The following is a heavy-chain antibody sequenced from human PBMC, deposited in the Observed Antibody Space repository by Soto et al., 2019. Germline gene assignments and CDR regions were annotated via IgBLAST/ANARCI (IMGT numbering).Heavy chain of an antibody. J-gene: IGHJ6*02. CDR1: GFTFSSYG. CDR2: ISYDGSNK. Sequence: LRLSCAASGFTFSSYGMHWVRQAPGKGLEWVAVISYDGSNKYYADSVKGRFTISRDNSKNTLYLQMNSLRAEDTAVYYCAKDRYSSGWQPTINYYYYYGMDVWGQGTTVTVS. CDR3: AKDRYSSGWQPTINYYYYYGMDV. D-gene: IGHD6-19*01. V-gene: IGHV3-30*18.